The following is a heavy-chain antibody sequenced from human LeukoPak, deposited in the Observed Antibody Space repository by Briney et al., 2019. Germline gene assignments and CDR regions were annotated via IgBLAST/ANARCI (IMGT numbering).Heavy chain of an antibody. D-gene: IGHD6-25*01. CDR2: IYSGGST. J-gene: IGHJ4*02. V-gene: IGHV3-53*05. Sequence: GGCLRVSCAAPGVSFISYAVSCGREAPGGGVGRGSEIYSGGSTYYADSVKGRFTISRDNSKNTLYLQMNSLRAEDTAVYYCARDPLWVDSSGGYYFDYWGQGTLATVSS. CDR3: ARDPLWVDSSGGYYFDY. CDR1: GVSFISYA.